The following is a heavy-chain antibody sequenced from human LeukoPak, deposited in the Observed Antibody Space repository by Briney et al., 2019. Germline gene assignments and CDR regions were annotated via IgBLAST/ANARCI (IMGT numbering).Heavy chain of an antibody. CDR2: ISHDENNK. J-gene: IGHJ4*02. Sequence: GGSLRLSCAASGFTFSTFEMHWVRQAPGKGLEWVAVISHDENNKYYTDSVKGRFTISRDNSKNTLYLHLTSLRPEDTALYYCARAPGGFDYWGQGTLVTVSS. D-gene: IGHD2-15*01. CDR3: ARAPGGFDY. CDR1: GFTFSTFE. V-gene: IGHV3-30-3*01.